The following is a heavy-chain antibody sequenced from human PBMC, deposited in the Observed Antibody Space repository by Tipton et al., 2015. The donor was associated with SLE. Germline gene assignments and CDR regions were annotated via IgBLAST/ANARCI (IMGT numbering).Heavy chain of an antibody. CDR3: ARDALRLIGNPSWYFDL. D-gene: IGHD4-23*01. Sequence: TLSLTCTVSGGAVTTGGFYWSWIRQHPGKGLEGIGHIYYSGSTDYNPSLKSRVTISVDTSKNQFSLNLTSVTAADTAVYYCARDALRLIGNPSWYFDLWGRGTLVTVSS. V-gene: IGHV4-31*03. CDR2: IYYSGST. J-gene: IGHJ2*01. CDR1: GGAVTTGGFY.